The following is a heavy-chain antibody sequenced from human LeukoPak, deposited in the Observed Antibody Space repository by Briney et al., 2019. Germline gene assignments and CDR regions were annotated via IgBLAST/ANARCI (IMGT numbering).Heavy chain of an antibody. V-gene: IGHV3-15*07. Sequence: GGSLRLSCAASGFTLSSYWMHWVRQAPGKGLEWVGRIRSNSDGGTIDYAAPVKGRFTLSRDDSKTTLYLQMNSLQTEDTAVYYCATDFYDSTWGQGTLVTVSS. CDR2: IRSNSDGGTI. D-gene: IGHD3-22*01. CDR1: GFTLSSYW. CDR3: ATDFYDST. J-gene: IGHJ5*02.